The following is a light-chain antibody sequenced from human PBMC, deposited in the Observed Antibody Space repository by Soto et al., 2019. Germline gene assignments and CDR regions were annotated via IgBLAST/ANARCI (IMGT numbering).Light chain of an antibody. J-gene: IGLJ3*02. V-gene: IGLV1-47*01. CDR1: SSNIESNY. Sequence: QFVLTQPPSASGTPGQRVTISCSGSSSNIESNYVYWYQQLPGTAPKLLIYRNNQRPSGVPDRFSGSKSGTSASLAVSGLRSEDEADYYCAAWDDSLSGLHWVFGGGTKVTVL. CDR2: RNN. CDR3: AAWDDSLSGLHWV.